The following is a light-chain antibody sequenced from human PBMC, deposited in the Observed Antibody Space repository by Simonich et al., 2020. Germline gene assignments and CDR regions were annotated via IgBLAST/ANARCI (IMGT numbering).Light chain of an antibody. CDR1: QSVSSN. Sequence: EIVMTQSPATLSVSPVERATLSCRASQSVSSNLAGYQQKPGQAPRLLIYGASTRATGIPARFSGSGSGTEFTLTISSMQSEDFAVYYCQQYNNWPPLTFGGGTKVEIK. V-gene: IGKV3-15*01. CDR3: QQYNNWPPLT. CDR2: GAS. J-gene: IGKJ4*01.